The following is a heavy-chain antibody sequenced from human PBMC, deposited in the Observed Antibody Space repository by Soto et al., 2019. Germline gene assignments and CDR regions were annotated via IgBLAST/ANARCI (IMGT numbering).Heavy chain of an antibody. V-gene: IGHV1-69*06. Sequence: ASVKVSCKASGGTLSSYAISWVRKAPGQGLEWMGGIIPIFGTANYAQKFQGRVTITADNSTSTDYMELSSLRSEDTAVYDCARDHVVVVVAAPQGGWFDPCGQGTLVTSP. D-gene: IGHD2-15*01. CDR3: ARDHVVVVVAAPQGGWFDP. CDR2: IIPIFGTA. J-gene: IGHJ5*02. CDR1: GGTLSSYA.